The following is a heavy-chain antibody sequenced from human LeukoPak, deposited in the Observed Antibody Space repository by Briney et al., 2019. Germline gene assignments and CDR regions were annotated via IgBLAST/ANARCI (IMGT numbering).Heavy chain of an antibody. CDR3: AVPSSGSYYVFDY. CDR1: GGSFSGYY. Sequence: SETLSLTCAVYGGSFSGYYWSWIRQPPGKGLEWIGEINHSGSTNYNPSLKSRVTILVDTSKNQFSLKLSSVTAADTAVYYCAVPSSGSYYVFDYWGQGTLVTVSS. D-gene: IGHD3-10*01. J-gene: IGHJ4*02. CDR2: INHSGST. V-gene: IGHV4-34*01.